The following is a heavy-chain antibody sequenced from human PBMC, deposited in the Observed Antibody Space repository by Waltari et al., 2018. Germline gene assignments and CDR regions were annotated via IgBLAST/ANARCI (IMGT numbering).Heavy chain of an antibody. CDR2: ISSSSSTI. J-gene: IGHJ6*03. CDR1: GFTFSSYS. V-gene: IGHV3-48*04. CDR3: ARDPGLTGDEDYYYYYMDV. D-gene: IGHD1-20*01. Sequence: EVQLVESGGGLVQPGGSLRLSCAASGFTFSSYSMNWVRQAPGKGLEWVLYISSSSSTIYYADSVKGRFTISRDNAKNSLYLQMNSLRAEDTAVYYCARDPGLTGDEDYYYYYMDVWGKGTTVTVSS.